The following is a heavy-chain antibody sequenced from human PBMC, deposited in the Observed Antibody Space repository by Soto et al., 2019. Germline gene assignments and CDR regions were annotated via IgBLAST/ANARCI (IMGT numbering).Heavy chain of an antibody. J-gene: IGHJ4*02. CDR3: ARVDYPWRLDY. V-gene: IGHV3-21*01. Sequence: SGGSLRISCAGSGFTFSSSSMNWDRQAPGKGLEWVSSISSSSYIYYADSVKGRFTISRDNAKNSLYLQMNSLRAEDTAVYYCARVDYPWRLDYWGQGTLVTVSS. CDR1: GFTFSSSS. CDR2: ISSSSYI. D-gene: IGHD4-17*01.